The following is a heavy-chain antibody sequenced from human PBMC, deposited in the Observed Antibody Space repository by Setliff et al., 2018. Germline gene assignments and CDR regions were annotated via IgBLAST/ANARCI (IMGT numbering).Heavy chain of an antibody. J-gene: IGHJ4*02. CDR1: GGSISSSSYY. CDR3: ARLLVAPRDPPRSTMVRGLDFDS. Sequence: SETLSLTCTVSGGSISSSSYYWGWIRQPPGKGLEWIGSIYYSGSTYYNPSLKSRVTISVDTSKNQFSLKLSSVTAADTAVNYCARLLVAPRDPPRSTMVRGLDFDSGGQGPRVT. CDR2: IYYSGST. V-gene: IGHV4-39*01. D-gene: IGHD3-10*01.